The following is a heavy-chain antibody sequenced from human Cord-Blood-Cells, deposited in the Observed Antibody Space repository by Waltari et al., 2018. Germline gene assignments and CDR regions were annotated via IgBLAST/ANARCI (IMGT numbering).Heavy chain of an antibody. J-gene: IGHJ3*02. Sequence: QAQLVQSGAEVTKPGSSVMDSCKASGGTFSSYAISWVRQAPGQGLEWRGRIIPSLGIANDAQECQGRVTITADKSTSTAYMELSSLRSEETAGYYCARGFNASAAGAFDSWGQGTMVTVSS. CDR2: IIPSLGIA. V-gene: IGHV1-69*09. D-gene: IGHD6-13*01. CDR1: GGTFSSYA. CDR3: ARGFNASAAGAFDS.